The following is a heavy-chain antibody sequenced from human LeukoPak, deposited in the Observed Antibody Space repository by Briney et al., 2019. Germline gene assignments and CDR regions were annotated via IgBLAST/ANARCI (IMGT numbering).Heavy chain of an antibody. CDR2: ISYDGSNK. CDR1: GFTFSSYA. Sequence: GSLRLSCAASGFTFSSYAMHWVRQAPGKGLEWVAVISYDGSNKYYADSVKGRFTISRDNSKNTLYLQMNSLRAEDTAVYYCARDLSGDYRTIYLGFDYWGQGTLVTVSS. CDR3: ARDLSGDYRTIYLGFDY. J-gene: IGHJ4*02. V-gene: IGHV3-30-3*01. D-gene: IGHD4-17*01.